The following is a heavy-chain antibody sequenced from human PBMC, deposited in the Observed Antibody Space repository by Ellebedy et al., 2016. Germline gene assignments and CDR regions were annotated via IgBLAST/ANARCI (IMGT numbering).Heavy chain of an antibody. D-gene: IGHD6-19*01. CDR3: ASRAIAVTGTDPPRDYYYGMDV. Sequence: GGSLRLSCAASGFIISNAWMNWVRQAPGKGLEWVASIKEDGSNKHYVDSVKGRFTISRDNAKNSLYLQMNSLRTEDTAVYYCASRAIAVTGTDPPRDYYYGMDVWGQGTTVTVSS. J-gene: IGHJ6*02. V-gene: IGHV3-7*01. CDR1: GFIISNAW. CDR2: IKEDGSNK.